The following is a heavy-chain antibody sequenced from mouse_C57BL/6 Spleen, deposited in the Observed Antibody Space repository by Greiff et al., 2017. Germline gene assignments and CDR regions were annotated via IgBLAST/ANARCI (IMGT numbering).Heavy chain of an antibody. CDR2: INPSNGGT. J-gene: IGHJ3*01. CDR1: GYTFTSYW. V-gene: IGHV1-53*01. CDR3: ARWLYSNYGFAY. Sequence: QVQLQQSGTELVKPGASVKLSCKASGYTFTSYWMHWVKQRPGQGLEWIGNINPSNGGTNYNEKFKSKATLTVDKSSSTAYMQLSSLTSEDSAVYYCARWLYSNYGFAYWGQGTLVTVSA. D-gene: IGHD2-5*01.